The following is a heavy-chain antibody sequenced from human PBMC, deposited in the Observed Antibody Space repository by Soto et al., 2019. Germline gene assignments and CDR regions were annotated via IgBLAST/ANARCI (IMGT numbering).Heavy chain of an antibody. CDR1: GVTFSSYA. CDR2: ISYDGSNK. J-gene: IGHJ3*02. D-gene: IGHD4-17*01. CDR3: ARDDGYGGTSEAFDI. Sequence: GGSLRLSCAASGVTFSSYAMHWVRQGPGKGLEWVAVISYDGSNKYYADSVKGRFTISRDNSKNTLYLQMNSLRAEDTAVYYCARDDGYGGTSEAFDIWGQGTMDIISS. V-gene: IGHV3-30-3*01.